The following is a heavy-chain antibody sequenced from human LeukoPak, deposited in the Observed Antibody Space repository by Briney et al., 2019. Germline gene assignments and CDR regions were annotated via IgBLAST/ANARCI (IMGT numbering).Heavy chain of an antibody. CDR1: GFTFDDYT. CDR2: ISWDGGST. V-gene: IGHV3-43*01. Sequence: GGSLRLSCAASGFTFDDYTMHWVRQAPGKGLEWVSLISWDGGSTYYADSVKGRFTISRDNSKNSLYLQMNSLRTEDTALYYCAKGGTIFGVDLIDCWGQGTLVTVSS. D-gene: IGHD3-3*01. J-gene: IGHJ4*02. CDR3: AKGGTIFGVDLIDC.